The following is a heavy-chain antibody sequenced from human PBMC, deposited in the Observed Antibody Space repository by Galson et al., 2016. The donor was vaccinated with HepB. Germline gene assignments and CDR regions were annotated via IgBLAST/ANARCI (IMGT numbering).Heavy chain of an antibody. CDR2: IYSGGNT. V-gene: IGHV3-53*01. Sequence: SLRLSCAASEFTVSNNYMSWVRQAPGKGLEWVSLIYSGGNTRYADSVKGRFTISRDNSKNTVYLQMNGLRAEDTAVYYCSTLNPASPYFDYWGQGTLVTVSS. CDR3: STLNPASPYFDY. J-gene: IGHJ4*02. CDR1: EFTVSNNY.